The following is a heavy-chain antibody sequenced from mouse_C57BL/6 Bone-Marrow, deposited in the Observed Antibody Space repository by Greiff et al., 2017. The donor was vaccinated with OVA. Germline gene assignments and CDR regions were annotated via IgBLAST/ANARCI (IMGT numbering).Heavy chain of an antibody. D-gene: IGHD1-1*01. J-gene: IGHJ1*03. CDR2: IYPGDGDT. Sequence: QVQLQQSGPELVKPGASVKISCKASGYAFSSSWMNWVKQRPGKGLEWIGRIYPGDGDTNYNGKFKGKATLTADKSSSTAYMQLSSLTSEDSAVYFCARYCGSASVFDVWGTGTTVTVSS. V-gene: IGHV1-82*01. CDR1: GYAFSSSW. CDR3: ARYCGSASVFDV.